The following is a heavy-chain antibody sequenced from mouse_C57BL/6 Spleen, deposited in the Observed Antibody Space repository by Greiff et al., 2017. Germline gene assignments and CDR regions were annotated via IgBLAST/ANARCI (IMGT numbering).Heavy chain of an antibody. Sequence: VKLQESGAELAKPGASVKLSCKASGYTFTSYWMHWVKQRPGQGLEWIGYIYPSSGHTKYNQKFKDKATLTEDKSSSTASMQLSSLTYEDSAVYYCARAGYYGSSYDWFAYWGQGTLVTVSA. CDR3: ARAGYYGSSYDWFAY. J-gene: IGHJ3*01. CDR2: IYPSSGHT. CDR1: GYTFTSYW. V-gene: IGHV1-7*01. D-gene: IGHD1-1*01.